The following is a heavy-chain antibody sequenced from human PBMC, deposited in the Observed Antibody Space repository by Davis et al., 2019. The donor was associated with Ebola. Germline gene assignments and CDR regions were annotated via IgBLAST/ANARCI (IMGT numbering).Heavy chain of an antibody. CDR1: GFTFSDYY. CDR3: AKNDGINGWFGIDV. CDR2: ISGSGTYT. Sequence: GGSLRLSCAASGFTFSDYYMSWIRQAPGKGLEWVSTISGSGTYTYYADSVKGRFTISRDNSKNTVYLQMNSLRAEDTAVYYCAKNDGINGWFGIDVWAQGTTVTVSS. V-gene: IGHV3-23*01. J-gene: IGHJ6*02. D-gene: IGHD6-19*01.